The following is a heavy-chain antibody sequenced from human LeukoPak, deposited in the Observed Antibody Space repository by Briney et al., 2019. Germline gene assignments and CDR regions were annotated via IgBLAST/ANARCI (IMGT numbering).Heavy chain of an antibody. CDR1: GGSISSSSYY. V-gene: IGHV4-39*01. CDR3: ARRVRNTAMAFDY. D-gene: IGHD5-18*01. CDR2: IYYSGST. J-gene: IGHJ4*02. Sequence: PSETLPLTCTVSGGSISSSSYYWGWIRQPPGKGLEWIGSIYYSGSTYYNPSLKSRVTISVDTSKNQFSLKLSSVTAADTAVYYCARRVRNTAMAFDYWGQGTLVTVSS.